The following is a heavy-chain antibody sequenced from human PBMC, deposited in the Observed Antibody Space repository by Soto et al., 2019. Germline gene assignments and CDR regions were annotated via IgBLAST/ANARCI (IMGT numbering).Heavy chain of an antibody. CDR3: ARVRGYSGYHTYYYYGMDV. Sequence: PGGSLRLSCAASGFTFSSYGMHWVRQAPGKGLEWVAVIWYDGSNKYYADSVKGRFTISRDNSKNTLYLQMNSLRAEDTAVYYCARVRGYSGYHTYYYYGMDVWGQGTTVTVSS. J-gene: IGHJ6*02. CDR1: GFTFSSYG. V-gene: IGHV3-33*01. CDR2: IWYDGSNK. D-gene: IGHD5-12*01.